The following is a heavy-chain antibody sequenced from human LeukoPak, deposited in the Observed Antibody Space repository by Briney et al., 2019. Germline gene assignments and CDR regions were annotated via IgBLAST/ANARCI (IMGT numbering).Heavy chain of an antibody. Sequence: SETLSLTCTVSGGSISSSSYYWGWIRQPPGTGLEWIGSIYYSGSTNYNPSLKSRVTISVDTSKNQFSLKLSSVTAADTAVYYCAREHSSGWYGRGVWFDPWGQGTLVTVSS. J-gene: IGHJ5*02. CDR3: AREHSSGWYGRGVWFDP. CDR2: IYYSGST. V-gene: IGHV4-39*07. D-gene: IGHD6-19*01. CDR1: GGSISSSSYY.